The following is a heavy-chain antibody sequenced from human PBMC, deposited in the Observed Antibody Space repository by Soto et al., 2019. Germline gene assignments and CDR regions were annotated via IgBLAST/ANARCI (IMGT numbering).Heavy chain of an antibody. J-gene: IGHJ4*02. V-gene: IGHV1-18*01. CDR1: NYPFSSYG. CDR2: ISVYNDIT. CDR3: ARASRTDLTVPGAAFDY. D-gene: IGHD6-13*01. Sequence: ASVKVSCKTSNYPFSSYGISWVRQAPGQGLEWMGWISVYNDITEYAQKLRGRVTMTTDTSTNTAFMELRSLTSDDTAVYYCARASRTDLTVPGAAFDYWGQGTQVTVYS.